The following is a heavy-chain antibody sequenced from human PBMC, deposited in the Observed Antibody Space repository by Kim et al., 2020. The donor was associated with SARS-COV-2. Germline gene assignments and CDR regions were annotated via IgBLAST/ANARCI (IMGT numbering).Heavy chain of an antibody. J-gene: IGHJ6*02. Sequence: SVKGRFTISRDNSKNTLYLQMNSLRAEDTAVYYCAKGRDIVVVRSYGMDVWGQGTTVTVSS. CDR3: AKGRDIVVVRSYGMDV. V-gene: IGHV3-23*01. D-gene: IGHD2-2*01.